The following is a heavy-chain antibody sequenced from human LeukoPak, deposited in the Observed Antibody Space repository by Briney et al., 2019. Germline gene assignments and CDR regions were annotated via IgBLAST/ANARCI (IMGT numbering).Heavy chain of an antibody. Sequence: GASVKVSCKASGYTFTSYGISWVRQAPGQGLEWMGWISAYNGNTNYAQKLQGRVTMTTDTSTSTAYMELRSLRSDDTAVYYYARDRFTMVRGVIGYWGQGTLVTVSS. CDR2: ISAYNGNT. J-gene: IGHJ4*02. CDR1: GYTFTSYG. V-gene: IGHV1-18*01. D-gene: IGHD3-10*01. CDR3: ARDRFTMVRGVIGY.